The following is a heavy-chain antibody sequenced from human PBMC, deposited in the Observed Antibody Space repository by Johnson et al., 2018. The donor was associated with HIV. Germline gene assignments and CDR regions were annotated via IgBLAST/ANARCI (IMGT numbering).Heavy chain of an antibody. D-gene: IGHD1-26*01. CDR3: ARDLPGIYDAFDL. CDR2: IYSDGTT. Sequence: WVAVIYSDGTTSFAQSVKGRFSISRDVSKNILYLQMHSLRTEDTAYYYCARDLPGIYDAFDLWGQGTKVTISS. J-gene: IGHJ3*01. V-gene: IGHV3-53*01.